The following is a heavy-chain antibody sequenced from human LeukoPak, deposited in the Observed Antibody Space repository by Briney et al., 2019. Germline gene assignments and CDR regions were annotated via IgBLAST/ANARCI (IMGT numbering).Heavy chain of an antibody. J-gene: IGHJ6*03. CDR3: AREVFFVVVPAAGNMDA. CDR2: ISSSSSYI. D-gene: IGHD2-2*01. Sequence: PGGSLRLSCAASGFTFSSYSMNWVRQAPGKGLEWVSSISSSSSYIYYADSVKGRFTISRDNAKNSLYLQMNSLRAEDTAVYYFAREVFFVVVPAAGNMDAGGKGTTATVS. CDR1: GFTFSSYS. V-gene: IGHV3-21*01.